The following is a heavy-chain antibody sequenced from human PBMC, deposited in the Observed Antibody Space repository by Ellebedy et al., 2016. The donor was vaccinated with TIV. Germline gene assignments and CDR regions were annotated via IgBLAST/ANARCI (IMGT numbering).Heavy chain of an antibody. V-gene: IGHV5-10-1*01. D-gene: IGHD6-19*01. CDR1: GYSFTSYW. CDR2: IDPSDSYT. Sequence: GESLKISCQGSGYSFTSYWISWVRQMPGKGLEWMGRIDPSDSYTNYSPSFQGHVTISADKSISTAYLQWSSLKASDTAMYYCARQYGVAVAGTHAFDIWGQGTMVTVSS. J-gene: IGHJ3*02. CDR3: ARQYGVAVAGTHAFDI.